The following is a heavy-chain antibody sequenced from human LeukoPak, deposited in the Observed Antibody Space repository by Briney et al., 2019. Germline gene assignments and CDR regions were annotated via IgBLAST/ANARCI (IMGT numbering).Heavy chain of an antibody. Sequence: PGGSLRLSCAASGFTFSNHWMHWVRQAPGKGLMWVSRISRGASRTDYADSVKGRFTISRDNSKNTLYLQMNNLRAEDTAVYYCARYCSSTSCTQGGGMDVWGQGTTVTVSS. V-gene: IGHV3-74*01. CDR2: ISRGASRT. CDR3: ARYCSSTSCTQGGGMDV. D-gene: IGHD2-2*01. CDR1: GFTFSNHW. J-gene: IGHJ6*02.